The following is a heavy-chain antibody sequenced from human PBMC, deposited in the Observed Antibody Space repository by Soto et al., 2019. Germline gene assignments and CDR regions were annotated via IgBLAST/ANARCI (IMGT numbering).Heavy chain of an antibody. CDR3: VRVFSSGSGWMYYFDF. Sequence: QVQLQESGPGLVKPSETLSLTCTVSSDSIAGENWWSWVRQPPGMGLEWIGEIFHTGGTNYNPSLKSRVTMEVDKSKNQFSLNLISGTAADTAVYYCVRVFSSGSGWMYYFDFWGPRTLVSVSS. V-gene: IGHV4-4*02. CDR2: IFHTGGT. D-gene: IGHD6-25*01. CDR1: SDSIAGENW. J-gene: IGHJ4*02.